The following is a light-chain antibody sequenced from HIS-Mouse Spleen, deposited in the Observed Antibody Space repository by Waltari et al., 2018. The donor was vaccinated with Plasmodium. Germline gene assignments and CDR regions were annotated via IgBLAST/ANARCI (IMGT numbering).Light chain of an antibody. CDR3: SSYAGSNNLV. CDR1: SSYVGGYNY. J-gene: IGLJ2*01. V-gene: IGLV2-8*01. Sequence: QSALTQPPSASGSPGQSVTISCPGTSSYVGGYNYVPWYQQHPGKAPKLIIYAVSKRPSGVPDRFSGSKSGNTASLTVSGLQAEDEADYYCSSYAGSNNLVFGGGTKLTVL. CDR2: AVS.